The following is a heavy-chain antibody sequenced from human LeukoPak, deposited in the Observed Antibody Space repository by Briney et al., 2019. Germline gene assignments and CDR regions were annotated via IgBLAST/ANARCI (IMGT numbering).Heavy chain of an antibody. CDR2: IYHSGST. J-gene: IGHJ4*02. V-gene: IGHV4-30-2*01. CDR3: ARDRAADY. CDR1: GGSISSGGYY. Sequence: PSQTLSLTCTVSGGSISSGGYYWSWIRQPPGKGLEWIGYIYHSGSTYYNPSLKSRVTISVDRSKNQFSLKLSSVTAADTAVYYCARDRAADYWGQGTLVTVSS. D-gene: IGHD6-13*01.